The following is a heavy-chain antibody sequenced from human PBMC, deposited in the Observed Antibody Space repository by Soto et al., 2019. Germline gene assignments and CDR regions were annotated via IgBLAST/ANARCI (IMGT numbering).Heavy chain of an antibody. J-gene: IGHJ4*02. CDR1: GFSLSTRDVG. D-gene: IGHD2-2*01. CDR3: AHCRGGVASF. V-gene: IGHV2-5*02. CDR2: VYWDDSK. Sequence: QITLNESGPTLVKPTQTLTLTCTFSGFSLSTRDVGVGWIRQPPGEALEWLGVVYWDDSKPYSPSLESRLTITKDTSKNQVVLRMTKMDPVDTATYYCAHCRGGVASFWGQGTLVTVSS.